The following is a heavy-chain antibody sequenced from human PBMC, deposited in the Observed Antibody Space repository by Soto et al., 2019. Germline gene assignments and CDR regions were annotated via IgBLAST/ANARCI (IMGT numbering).Heavy chain of an antibody. Sequence: QVQLVDSGGGVVQPGRSLRLSCAASGFTFSSYGMHWVRQAPGKGLEWVALVWYDGGNKYYADSVKGRFTISSDNSKNTLSLQMNSPRDGDTAVYYCVRAAGYSGDDYVSYSGKDVWGPGPTVNVS. V-gene: IGHV3-33*01. CDR3: VRAAGYSGDDYVSYSGKDV. D-gene: IGHD5-12*01. CDR1: GFTFSSYG. J-gene: IGHJ6*02. CDR2: VWYDGGNK.